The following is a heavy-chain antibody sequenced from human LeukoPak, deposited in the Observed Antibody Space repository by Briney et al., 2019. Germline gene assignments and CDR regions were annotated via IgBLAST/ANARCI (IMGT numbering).Heavy chain of an antibody. D-gene: IGHD1-26*01. CDR1: GFTFSSHW. J-gene: IGHJ4*02. CDR3: AKGSGSYCFDY. Sequence: GGSLRLSCVASGFTFSSHWMHWVRQAPGKGLVWVSRINTDGSTTNYADSVKGRFTISRDNSKNTLYLQMNSLRAEDTAVYYCAKGSGSYCFDYWGQGTLVTVSS. CDR2: INTDGSTT. V-gene: IGHV3-74*01.